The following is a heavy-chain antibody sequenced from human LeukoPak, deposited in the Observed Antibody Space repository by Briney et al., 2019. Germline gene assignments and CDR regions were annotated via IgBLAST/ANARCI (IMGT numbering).Heavy chain of an antibody. Sequence: PSETLSLTCTVCGGSISSGIYYWIWIRQPAGKGLEWIGRIYTSGSTNYNPSLKSRVTISVDTSKNQFSLKLSSVTAADTAVYYCAREGYQYYFDYWGQGTLVTVSS. J-gene: IGHJ4*02. CDR1: GGSISSGIYY. V-gene: IGHV4-61*02. CDR3: AREGYQYYFDY. CDR2: IYTSGST. D-gene: IGHD2-2*01.